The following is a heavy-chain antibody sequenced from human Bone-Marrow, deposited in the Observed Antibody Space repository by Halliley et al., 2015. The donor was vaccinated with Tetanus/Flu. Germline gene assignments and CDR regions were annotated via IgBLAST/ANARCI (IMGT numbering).Heavy chain of an antibody. CDR2: VSNDGGRT. D-gene: IGHD5-12*01. Sequence: SLRLSCAGSGFIFSNYGMHWARQAPGKGLEWVAVVSNDGGRTHYADSVKGRFTISRDNSKNTVSLQMDSLRVEDTAIYYCAKQRYSGFDYGLDSWGQGTLVTVSS. V-gene: IGHV3-30*18. CDR1: GFIFSNYG. J-gene: IGHJ4*02. CDR3: AKQRYSGFDYGLDS.